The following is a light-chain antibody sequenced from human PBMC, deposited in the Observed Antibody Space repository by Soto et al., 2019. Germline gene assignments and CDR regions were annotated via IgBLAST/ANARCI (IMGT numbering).Light chain of an antibody. Sequence: SVLAQPRSVSGSPGQSVTISCTGTSSDVGGYNYISWYQQHPGKAPKLMIYDVSKRPSGVPDRFSGSKSGNTASLTISGLQAEDEADYYCCSYVGSYTVVFGGGTKVTVL. J-gene: IGLJ2*01. CDR3: CSYVGSYTVV. CDR2: DVS. CDR1: SSDVGGYNY. V-gene: IGLV2-11*01.